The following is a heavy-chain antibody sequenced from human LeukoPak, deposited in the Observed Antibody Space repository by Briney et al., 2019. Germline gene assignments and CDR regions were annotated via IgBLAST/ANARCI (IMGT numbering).Heavy chain of an antibody. CDR2: IYYSGST. V-gene: IGHV4-59*01. CDR3: ARDHPGVAFDI. Sequence: SETLSLTCTVSGGSISSYYWSWIRQPPGKGLEWIGHIYYSGSTNYNPSLKSRVTISVDTSKNQFSLKLSSVTAADTAVYYCARDHPGVAFDIWGQGTMVTVSS. CDR1: GGSISSYY. J-gene: IGHJ3*02.